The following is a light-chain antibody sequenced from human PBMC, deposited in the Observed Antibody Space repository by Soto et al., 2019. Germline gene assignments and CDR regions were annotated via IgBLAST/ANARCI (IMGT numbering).Light chain of an antibody. CDR1: QSVSSN. CDR2: GAS. J-gene: IGKJ1*01. CDR3: QQYNNWPRT. Sequence: EIFMTHSPATLSLSPWEIATLSCRASQSVSSNLAWYQQKPGQAPRLLIYGASTRATGIPARFSGSGSGTEFTLTISSLQSEDFAVYYCQQYNNWPRTFGQGTKVDIK. V-gene: IGKV3-15*01.